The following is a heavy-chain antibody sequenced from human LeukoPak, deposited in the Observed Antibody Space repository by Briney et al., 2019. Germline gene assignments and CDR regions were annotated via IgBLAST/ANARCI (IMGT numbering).Heavy chain of an antibody. V-gene: IGHV4-59*01. D-gene: IGHD1-14*01. CDR3: ARDNRREAFDI. Sequence: PSETVSLTCTVSGGSIRSYYWSWIRQPPGKGLEWIGYIYYSGSTNSNPSLKSRVTISVDTSKNQFSLKVSSVTAADTAVYYCARDNRREAFDIWGQGTMVTVSS. CDR2: IYYSGST. CDR1: GGSIRSYY. J-gene: IGHJ3*02.